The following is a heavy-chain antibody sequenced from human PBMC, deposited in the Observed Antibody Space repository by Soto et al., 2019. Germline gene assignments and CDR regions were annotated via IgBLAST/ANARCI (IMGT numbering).Heavy chain of an antibody. D-gene: IGHD3-9*01. Sequence: QVQLVESGGGVFQPGRSLRLSCAASGFSFSNYGMHWVRQAPGKGLEWVVVIWFDGTTKYYADSVKGRFTVSRDNSKKTLYLQMNSLTAEDTAVYYCARDPHYLTGFDYWGQGTLVAVSS. V-gene: IGHV3-33*01. CDR2: IWFDGTTK. J-gene: IGHJ4*02. CDR3: ARDPHYLTGFDY. CDR1: GFSFSNYG.